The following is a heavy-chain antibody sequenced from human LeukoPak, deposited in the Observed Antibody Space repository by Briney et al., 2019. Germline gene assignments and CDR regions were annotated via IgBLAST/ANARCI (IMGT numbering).Heavy chain of an antibody. D-gene: IGHD3-3*01. CDR3: ASVMNGVVKFDF. J-gene: IGHJ4*02. CDR1: GASISSGAYY. V-gene: IGHV4-30-4*01. Sequence: SQTLSLTCTVSGASISSGAYYWSWIRQPPGKGLEWIGYIYYTGGTYYNPSLKSRITISLDTSKNQFSLMLSSVTAADTAVYYCASVMNGVVKFDFWGQGTLVTVSS. CDR2: IYYTGGT.